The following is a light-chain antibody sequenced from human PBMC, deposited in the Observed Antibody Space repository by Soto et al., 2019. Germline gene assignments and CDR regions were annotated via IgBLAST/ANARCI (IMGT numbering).Light chain of an antibody. CDR3: QQYGSSPQT. CDR2: AAS. V-gene: IGKV3-20*01. CDR1: QSVSSN. Sequence: EIVLTQSPATLSVSPGERATLSCRASQSVSSNLAWYQHKPGQAPRLLIYAASSRATGIPDRFSGSGSGTDFTLTISRLEPEDFAVYYCQQYGSSPQTFGQGTKVDIK. J-gene: IGKJ1*01.